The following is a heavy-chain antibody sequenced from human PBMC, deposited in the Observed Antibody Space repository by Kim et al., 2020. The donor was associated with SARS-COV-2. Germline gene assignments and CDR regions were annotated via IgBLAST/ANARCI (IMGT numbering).Heavy chain of an antibody. CDR1: GFTFSSYG. CDR2: ISYDGSNK. CDR3: AKDFRGVTTVTTRAYYYYYYGMDV. Sequence: GGSLRLSCAASGFTFSSYGMHWVRQAPGKGLEWVAVISYDGSNKYYADSVKGRFTISRGNSKNTLYLQMNSLRAEDTAVYYCAKDFRGVTTVTTRAYYYYYYGMDVWGQGTTVTVSS. D-gene: IGHD4-17*01. J-gene: IGHJ6*02. V-gene: IGHV3-30*18.